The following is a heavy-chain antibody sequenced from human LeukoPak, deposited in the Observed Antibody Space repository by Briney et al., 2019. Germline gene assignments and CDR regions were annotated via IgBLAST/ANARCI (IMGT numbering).Heavy chain of an antibody. CDR2: ISGSGGST. D-gene: IGHD1-1*01. CDR3: AYKNYY. Sequence: KGLEWVSAISGSGGSTSYADSVKGRFTISRDNSKNTLYLQMNSLRAEDTAVYYCAYKNYYWGQGTLVTVSS. V-gene: IGHV3-23*01. J-gene: IGHJ4*02.